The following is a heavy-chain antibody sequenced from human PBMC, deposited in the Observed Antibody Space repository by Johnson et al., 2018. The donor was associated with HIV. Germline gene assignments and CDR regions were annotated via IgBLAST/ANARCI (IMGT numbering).Heavy chain of an antibody. CDR3: ARAGIVFDI. V-gene: IGHV3-11*04. J-gene: IGHJ3*02. CDR2: ISSSGNTI. Sequence: QMQLVESGGGLVKPGGSLRLSCAASGFTFSDYYMSWIRQAPGKGLEWVSYISSSGNTIFYTDSVKGRFTISRDNAKDTLYLQLNSLTAEDTAVYYCARAGIVFDIWGQGTMVTVSS. CDR1: GFTFSDYY. D-gene: IGHD2-15*01.